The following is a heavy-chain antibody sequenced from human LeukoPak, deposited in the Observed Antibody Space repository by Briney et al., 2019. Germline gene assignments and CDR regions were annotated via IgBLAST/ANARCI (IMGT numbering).Heavy chain of an antibody. CDR3: AKDLYDILTGYPWFY. D-gene: IGHD3-9*01. J-gene: IGHJ4*02. Sequence: PGGSLRLSCAASGFTFSSYGMHWVRQAPCKGLEWVAVISYDGSNKYYADSVKGRFTISRDNSKNTLYLQMNSLRAEDTAVYYCAKDLYDILTGYPWFYWGQGTLVTVSS. CDR1: GFTFSSYG. CDR2: ISYDGSNK. V-gene: IGHV3-30*18.